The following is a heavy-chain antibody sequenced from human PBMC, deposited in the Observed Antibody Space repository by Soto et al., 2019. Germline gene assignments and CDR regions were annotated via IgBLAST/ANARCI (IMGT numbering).Heavy chain of an antibody. Sequence: QVQLEQSGAEVKEPGASVKVSCQASGYTSTNYAVHWVRQAPGQGLQWIGLINVGNGNTKSSQKFQGRVTFSRDTSASTAYMEVSSLTSEDTAVYYCTSDKKGLADYWGQGTLVTVSS. J-gene: IGHJ4*02. V-gene: IGHV1-3*01. CDR3: TSDKKGLADY. CDR2: INVGNGNT. CDR1: GYTSTNYA.